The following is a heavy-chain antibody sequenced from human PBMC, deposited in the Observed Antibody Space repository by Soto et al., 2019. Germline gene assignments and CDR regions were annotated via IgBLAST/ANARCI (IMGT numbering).Heavy chain of an antibody. D-gene: IGHD3-10*01. Sequence: QVQLVQSGAEVKKPGSSVKVSCKASGGTFSSYAISWVRQAPGQGLEWMGGIIPIFGTANYAQKFQGRVTITADESTSTAYMELSSLRSEDTAVYYCATLRGNIIMVRGVPYYYGMDVWGQGTTVTVSS. CDR1: GGTFSSYA. V-gene: IGHV1-69*01. CDR3: ATLRGNIIMVRGVPYYYGMDV. J-gene: IGHJ6*02. CDR2: IIPIFGTA.